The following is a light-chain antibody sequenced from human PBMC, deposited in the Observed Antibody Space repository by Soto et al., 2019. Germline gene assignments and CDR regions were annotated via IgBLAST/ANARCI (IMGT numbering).Light chain of an antibody. J-gene: IGKJ1*01. V-gene: IGKV1-5*01. CDR3: QQYSSYWT. Sequence: DIQMTQSPSTLSASVGDRVTITCRASQSISSWLAWYQQKPGKAPNFLIYDASNLESGVPSRFSGSGSGTEFTLTIRSLQPDDFATYYCQQYSSYWTFGQGTKVDIK. CDR2: DAS. CDR1: QSISSW.